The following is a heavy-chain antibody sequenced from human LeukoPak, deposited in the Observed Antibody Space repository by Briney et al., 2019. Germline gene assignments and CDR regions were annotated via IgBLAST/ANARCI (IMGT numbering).Heavy chain of an antibody. CDR3: ATEGGWGPTDYGDNVY. CDR2: ISPYKGNT. J-gene: IGHJ4*02. Sequence: ASVKVSCKASGYTFTNYGITGVRQAPGQGLEWMGWISPYKGNTNYAQKVQGRVTLTTDTSTNTVYMELRSLRSDDTAVYFCATEGGWGPTDYGDNVYWGQGTLVTVSS. CDR1: GYTFTNYG. V-gene: IGHV1-18*01. D-gene: IGHD4-17*01.